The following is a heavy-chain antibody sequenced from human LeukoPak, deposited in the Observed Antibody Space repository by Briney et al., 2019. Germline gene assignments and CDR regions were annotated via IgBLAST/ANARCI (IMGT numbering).Heavy chain of an antibody. Sequence: GGSLRLSCAASGFNFNKYDMTWARQAPGKGLEWVSTITGRSDKTYYPDSVKGRFVTSRDNSKDTLYLQMNSLRAEDTALYYCAKGGWLDDLGQGALVTVSS. J-gene: IGHJ4*02. V-gene: IGHV3-23*01. CDR1: GFNFNKYD. D-gene: IGHD6-19*01. CDR2: ITGRSDKT. CDR3: AKGGWLDD.